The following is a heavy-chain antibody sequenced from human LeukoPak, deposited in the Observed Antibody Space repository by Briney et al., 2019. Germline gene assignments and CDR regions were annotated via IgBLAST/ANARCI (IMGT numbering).Heavy chain of an antibody. Sequence: PSQTLSLTCTVSDGSISSDSYYWSWIRQPAGKGLEWIGRIYTSGSTNYNPSLKSRVTISVDTSKNQFSLKLSSVTAADTAVYYCASAGVSRVDYWGQGTLVTVSS. CDR1: DGSISSDSYY. V-gene: IGHV4-61*02. D-gene: IGHD3-10*01. J-gene: IGHJ4*02. CDR3: ASAGVSRVDY. CDR2: IYTSGST.